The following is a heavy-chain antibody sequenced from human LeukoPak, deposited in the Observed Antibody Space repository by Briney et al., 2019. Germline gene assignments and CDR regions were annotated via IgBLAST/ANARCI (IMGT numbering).Heavy chain of an antibody. CDR1: GFTFADYA. J-gene: IGHJ4*02. Sequence: GGSLRLSCAASGFTFADYAMHWVRQAPGKGLEWVSGISWNSDTIGYADSVKGRFTISRDNSKNSLYLQMNSLRPEDTAFYFCAEAFYYDNSGYLHWGQGTLV. CDR3: AEAFYYDNSGYLH. V-gene: IGHV3-9*01. D-gene: IGHD3-22*01. CDR2: ISWNSDTI.